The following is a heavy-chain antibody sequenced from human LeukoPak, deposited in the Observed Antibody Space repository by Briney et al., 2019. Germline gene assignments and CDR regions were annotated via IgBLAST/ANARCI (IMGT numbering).Heavy chain of an antibody. CDR3: ASYCSGGSCYYYYGMDV. CDR2: ISYDGSNK. D-gene: IGHD2-15*01. V-gene: IGHV3-30*03. CDR1: GFTFSSYG. J-gene: IGHJ6*02. Sequence: GGSLRLSCAASGFTFSSYGMHWVRQAPGKGLEWVAVISYDGSNKYYADSVKGRFTISRDNAKNSLYLQMNSLRAEDTAVYYCASYCSGGSCYYYYGMDVWGQGTTVTVSS.